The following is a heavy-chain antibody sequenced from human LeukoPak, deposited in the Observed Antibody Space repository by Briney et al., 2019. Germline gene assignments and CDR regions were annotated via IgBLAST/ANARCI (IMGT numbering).Heavy chain of an antibody. CDR2: INHSGST. D-gene: IGHD1-26*01. CDR1: GGSFSGYY. V-gene: IGHV4-34*01. J-gene: IGHJ4*02. CDR3: ARVGPRGSVDY. Sequence: PSETLSLTCAVYGGSFSGYYWSWIRQPPGKGLEWIGEINHSGSTNYNPSLKSRVTISVDTSKNQFSLKLSSVTAADTAVFYCARVGPRGSVDYWGQGTLVTVSS.